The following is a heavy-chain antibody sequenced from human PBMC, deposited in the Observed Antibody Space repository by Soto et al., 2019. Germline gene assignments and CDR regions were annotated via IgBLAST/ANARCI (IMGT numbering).Heavy chain of an antibody. Sequence: ASVKVSCKVSGYTLTELSMHWVRQAPGKGLEWMGGFDPEDGETIYAQKFQGRVTMTEDTSTDTAYMELSSLRSEDTAVYYCATLLYSYDSSGYKVDIWGQGTMVTVSS. CDR3: ATLLYSYDSSGYKVDI. V-gene: IGHV1-24*01. CDR1: GYTLTELS. D-gene: IGHD3-22*01. J-gene: IGHJ3*02. CDR2: FDPEDGET.